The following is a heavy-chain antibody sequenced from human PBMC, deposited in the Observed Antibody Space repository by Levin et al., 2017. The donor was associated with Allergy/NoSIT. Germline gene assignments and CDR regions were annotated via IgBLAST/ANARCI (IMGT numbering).Heavy chain of an antibody. J-gene: IGHJ4*02. D-gene: IGHD3-9*01. CDR1: GGSFSGYY. CDR3: ASGRPSPILSSEQRSFDY. CDR2: INHSGST. Sequence: SETLSLTCAVYGGSFSGYYWSWIRQPPGKGLEWIGEINHSGSTNYNPSLKSRVTISVDTSKNQFSLKLSSVTAADTAVYYCASGRPSPILSSEQRSFDYWGQGTLVTVSS. V-gene: IGHV4-34*01.